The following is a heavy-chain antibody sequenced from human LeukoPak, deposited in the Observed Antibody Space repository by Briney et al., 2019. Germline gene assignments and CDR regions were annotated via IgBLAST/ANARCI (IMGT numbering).Heavy chain of an antibody. CDR1: TFTFSRYW. D-gene: IGHD3-3*01. CDR3: ARDRAAFGVVQVGY. Sequence: PGGFLRLSCAASTFTFSRYWMHWVRQAPGKGLVWVSRISSDGTNTYYADSVKGRFTISRDNTKNTLYLQMNSLRTEDTAVYYCARDRAAFGVVQVGYWGQGTLVTVSS. V-gene: IGHV3-74*01. J-gene: IGHJ4*02. CDR2: ISSDGTNT.